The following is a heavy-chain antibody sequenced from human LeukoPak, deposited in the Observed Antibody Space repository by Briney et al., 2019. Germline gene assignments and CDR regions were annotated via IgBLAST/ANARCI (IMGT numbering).Heavy chain of an antibody. CDR2: IKQDGREK. D-gene: IGHD6-13*01. CDR1: GLTFSSYW. J-gene: IGHJ6*03. Sequence: GGSLRLSCAASGLTFSSYWMSWVRPAPAKGLERVATIKQDGREKYYGDSVKGRFTISRDNAKNALYLQMNSLRAEDTAVYYCARGEQQRFYYYYYYYIDVWGKGTTVTVSS. CDR3: ARGEQQRFYYYYYYYIDV. V-gene: IGHV3-7*01.